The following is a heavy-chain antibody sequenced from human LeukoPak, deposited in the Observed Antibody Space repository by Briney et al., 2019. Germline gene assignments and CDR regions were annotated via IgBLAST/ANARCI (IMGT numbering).Heavy chain of an antibody. J-gene: IGHJ4*02. CDR3: AKSPKTGFLFDY. V-gene: IGHV3-66*01. CDR2: IYCGVNT. D-gene: IGHD1-1*01. CDR1: AFTVSSNY. Sequence: PAGSLRLSCAASAFTVSSNYMSWHRQAPGKGLKGVSVIYCGVNTVYADSVQGRFTISRDNSKNTLFLEMNSLRAEDTAVYYCAKSPKTGFLFDYWGKGTLVTVSS.